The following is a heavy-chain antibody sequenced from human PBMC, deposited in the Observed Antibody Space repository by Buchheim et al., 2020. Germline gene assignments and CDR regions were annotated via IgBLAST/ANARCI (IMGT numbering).Heavy chain of an antibody. Sequence: QVQLQQWGAGLLKPSETLSLTCAVYGGSFSGYYWSWIRQPPGKGLEWIGEINHSGSTNYNPSLKSRVTISVDTSKNQFSLKMSSVTAADTAVYYCARSYKGGYDDTRGYFQHWGEGNL. D-gene: IGHD3-22*01. CDR3: ARSYKGGYDDTRGYFQH. CDR2: INHSGST. CDR1: GGSFSGYY. V-gene: IGHV4-34*01. J-gene: IGHJ1*01.